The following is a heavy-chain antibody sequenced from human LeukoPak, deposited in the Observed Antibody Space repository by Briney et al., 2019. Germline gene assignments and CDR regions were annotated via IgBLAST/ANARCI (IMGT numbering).Heavy chain of an antibody. V-gene: IGHV3-21*01. Sequence: GSLRLSCAASGFTFSSYSMNWVRPAPGKGLEWVSSISSSSSYIYYADSVKGRFTISRDNAKNSLYLQMNSLRAEDTAVYYCARDYGDYGEGVDYWGQGTLVTVSS. CDR3: ARDYGDYGEGVDY. CDR1: GFTFSSYS. D-gene: IGHD4-17*01. CDR2: ISSSSSYI. J-gene: IGHJ4*02.